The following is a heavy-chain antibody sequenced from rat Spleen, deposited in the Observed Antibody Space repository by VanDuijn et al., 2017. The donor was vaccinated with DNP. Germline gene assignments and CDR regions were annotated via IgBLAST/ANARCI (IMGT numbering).Heavy chain of an antibody. CDR1: RFSLTSGN. CDR3: AGGTHWYFDF. J-gene: IGHJ1*01. D-gene: IGHD4-3*01. CDR2: MSDNENT. V-gene: IGHV2-1*01. Sequence: QVQLKESGPGLVQPSQTLSLTCTVSRFSLTSGNIHWVRQPPGKGLEWMGGMSDNENTDYNSALKSRLSISRDTSKSQVFLKVNSLHTNDTAIYFCAGGTHWYFDFWGPGTMVTVSS.